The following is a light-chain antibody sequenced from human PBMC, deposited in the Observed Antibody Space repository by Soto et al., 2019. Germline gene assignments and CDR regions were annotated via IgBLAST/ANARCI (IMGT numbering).Light chain of an antibody. CDR3: ASYTTSSTYV. CDR2: DVS. CDR1: SSDVGGYSY. J-gene: IGLJ1*01. V-gene: IGLV2-14*01. Sequence: QSVLTQPASVSGSPGQSIAISCTGTSSDVGGYSYVSWYQQQPGKAPKLVISDVSNRPSGVSDRFSGSKSGNTASLTISGLQTEDEADYYCASYTTSSTYVFGSGTQFT.